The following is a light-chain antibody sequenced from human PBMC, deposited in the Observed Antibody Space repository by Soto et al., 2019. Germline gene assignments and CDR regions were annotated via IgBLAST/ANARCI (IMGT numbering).Light chain of an antibody. CDR2: AAS. V-gene: IGKV1-39*01. CDR1: QSVSTY. CDR3: QQTYSIPIT. J-gene: IGKJ5*01. Sequence: DVHMTQSPSSLSASVGDRVTITCRASQSVSTYLNWYQQKPGQAPNLLIYAASSLQSGVPSRFSGSGSGTDFTLTIDGLQPEDFATYYCQQTYSIPITFGQGTRLEIK.